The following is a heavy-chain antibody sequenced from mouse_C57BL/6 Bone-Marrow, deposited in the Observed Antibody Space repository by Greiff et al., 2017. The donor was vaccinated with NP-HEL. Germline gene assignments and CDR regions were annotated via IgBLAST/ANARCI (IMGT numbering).Heavy chain of an antibody. CDR3: ARYYYGRGDWYFDV. CDR2: ISNGGGST. J-gene: IGHJ1*03. Sequence: EVQLQQSGGGLVQPGGSLKLSCAASGFTFSDYYMYWVRQTPEKRLEWVAYISNGGGSTYYPDTVKGRFTISRDNAKNTLYLQMSRLKSEDTAMYYCARYYYGRGDWYFDVWGTGTTVTVSS. D-gene: IGHD1-1*01. CDR1: GFTFSDYY. V-gene: IGHV5-12*01.